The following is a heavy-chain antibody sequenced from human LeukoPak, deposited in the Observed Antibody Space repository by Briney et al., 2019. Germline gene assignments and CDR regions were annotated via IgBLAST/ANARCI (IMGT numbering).Heavy chain of an antibody. V-gene: IGHV1-3*01. CDR2: INAGNGNT. CDR3: ARDSDSSGWSWVY. D-gene: IGHD6-19*01. Sequence: ASVKVSCKASGYRFTTDMYTIHWMRQAPGHRLEWMGWINAGNGNTKYSQKFQGRVTITGATSASTVYMELSSLIFEDTAVYYCARDSDSSGWSWVYWGQGTLVTVSS. CDR1: GYRFTTDMYT. J-gene: IGHJ4*02.